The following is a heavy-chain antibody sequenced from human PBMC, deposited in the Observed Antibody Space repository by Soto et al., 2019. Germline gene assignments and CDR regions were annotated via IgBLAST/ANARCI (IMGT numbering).Heavy chain of an antibody. Sequence: ASVKVSCKASGYTFTSYYMHWVRQAPGQGLEWMGIINPSGGSTSYAQKFQGRVTMTRDTSTSTVYMELSSLRSEDTAVYYCARLAATGTSVYYFDYWGQGTQVTVSS. V-gene: IGHV1-46*03. J-gene: IGHJ4*02. CDR3: ARLAATGTSVYYFDY. D-gene: IGHD6-6*01. CDR1: GYTFTSYY. CDR2: INPSGGST.